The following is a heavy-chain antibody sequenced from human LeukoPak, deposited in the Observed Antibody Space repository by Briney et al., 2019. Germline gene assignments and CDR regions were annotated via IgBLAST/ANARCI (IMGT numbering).Heavy chain of an antibody. D-gene: IGHD6-19*01. CDR3: ARGPHPPVSSGWTRDYYYGMDV. J-gene: IGHJ6*02. Sequence: PGGSLRLSCAASGFTFSSYSMNWVRQAPGKGLEWVSYISSSSSTIYYADSVKGRFTISRDNAKNSLYLQMNSLRDEDTAVYYCARGPHPPVSSGWTRDYYYGMDVWGQGTTVTVSS. CDR1: GFTFSSYS. V-gene: IGHV3-48*02. CDR2: ISSSSSTI.